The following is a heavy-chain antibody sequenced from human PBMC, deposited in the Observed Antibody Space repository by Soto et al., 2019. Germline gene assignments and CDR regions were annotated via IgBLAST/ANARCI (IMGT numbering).Heavy chain of an antibody. J-gene: IGHJ3*02. Sequence: PGESLRLSCSGSGFTFANFAMSWVRQAPGGGLEWVSNFTVGGSTYYTDSVEGRFRISRDNFRDTLSLHMSGVRVEDTAVYYCAKDPNGNYIGGFEMCGQGTLVTVSS. D-gene: IGHD1-7*01. V-gene: IGHV3-23*01. CDR1: GFTFANFA. CDR2: FTVGGST. CDR3: AKDPNGNYIGGFEM.